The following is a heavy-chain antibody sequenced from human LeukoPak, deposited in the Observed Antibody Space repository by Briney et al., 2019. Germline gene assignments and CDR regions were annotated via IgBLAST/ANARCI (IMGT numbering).Heavy chain of an antibody. V-gene: IGHV3-23*01. J-gene: IGHJ6*02. D-gene: IGHD3-10*02. CDR3: ANYVRDEYYYYYGMDV. CDR1: GFTFSSYA. Sequence: GGSLRLSCAASGFTFSSYAMSWVRQAPGKGLEWVSAISGSGGSTYYADSVKGRFTISRDNSKNTLYLQMNSLRAEDTAVYYCANYVRDEYYYYYGMDVWGQGTTVTVSS. CDR2: ISGSGGST.